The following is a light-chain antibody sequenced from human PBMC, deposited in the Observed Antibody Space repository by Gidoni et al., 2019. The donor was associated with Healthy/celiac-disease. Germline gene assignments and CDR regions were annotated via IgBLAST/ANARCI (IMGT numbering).Light chain of an antibody. Sequence: QSALTQPASVSGSPGQSITISCTGTSSDVGGYNYVFWYQQHPGKAPKLMIYDVSNRPSVVSNRFSGSKSGNTASLTISGLQAEDEADYYCSSYTSSSRVFGGGTKLTVL. CDR2: DVS. J-gene: IGLJ2*01. CDR1: SSDVGGYNY. V-gene: IGLV2-14*03. CDR3: SSYTSSSRV.